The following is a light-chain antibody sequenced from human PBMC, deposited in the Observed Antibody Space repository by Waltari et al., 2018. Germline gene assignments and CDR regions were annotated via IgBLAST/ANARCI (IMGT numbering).Light chain of an antibody. CDR2: GAS. CDR1: KRISNN. CDR3: QQYNNWPPLT. Sequence: ERVMTPSPATLPVSPGERATLPCRDRKRISNNFAWYQEKPGQAPRPLLFGASSRATGIPARFSGSGSGTDFTLTISSLQSEDFAVYYCQQYNNWPPLTFGGGTKVEIK. V-gene: IGKV3-15*01. J-gene: IGKJ4*01.